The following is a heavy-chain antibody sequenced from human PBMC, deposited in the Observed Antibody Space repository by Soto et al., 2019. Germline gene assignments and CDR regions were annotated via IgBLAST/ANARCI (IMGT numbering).Heavy chain of an antibody. CDR2: ISAYNGNT. CDR3: ARPFGDYGDYAWSLRY. J-gene: IGHJ4*02. CDR1: GYTFSGYA. D-gene: IGHD4-17*01. Sequence: QVQLVQSGAEVKKPGASVKVSCKASGYTFSGYAMGWVRQAPGQGLAWMGWISAYNGNTDYAQKFQGRVTMTTDTSTITAYMELRSLTSDDTAVYYCARPFGDYGDYAWSLRYWGQGTLVTVSS. V-gene: IGHV1-18*01.